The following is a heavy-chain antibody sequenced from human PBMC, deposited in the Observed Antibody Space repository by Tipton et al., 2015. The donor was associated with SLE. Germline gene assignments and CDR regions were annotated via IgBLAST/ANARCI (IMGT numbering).Heavy chain of an antibody. D-gene: IGHD2-2*01. Sequence: SLRLSCAATGFAVSMYSMNWVRQAPGKGLEWVATIKKDGSEKYYLESVKGRFTISGDSAKNSLFLQMVSLGLVDKDVYDCARGIQPRACSSNSCSRGLFDYWGHGSLVTVSP. CDR1: GFAVSMYS. CDR2: IKKDGSEK. J-gene: IGHJ4*01. CDR3: ARGIQPRACSSNSCSRGLFDY. V-gene: IGHV3-7*01.